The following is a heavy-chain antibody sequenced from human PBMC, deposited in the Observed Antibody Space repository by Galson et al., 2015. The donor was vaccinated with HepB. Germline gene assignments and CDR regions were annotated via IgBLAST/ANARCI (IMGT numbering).Heavy chain of an antibody. D-gene: IGHD3-16*01. J-gene: IGHJ4*02. CDR3: ARPSGGGSFSLPFDY. CDR2: ISGSGGSI. V-gene: IGHV3-23*01. Sequence: SLRLSCAASGFTFRSFAMSWVRQAPGKGLEWVSGISGSGGSIYYADSVKGRFTVSRDNSKSTLYLQMNSLRAEDTAIYYCARPSGGGSFSLPFDYWGQGTLVTISS. CDR1: GFTFRSFA.